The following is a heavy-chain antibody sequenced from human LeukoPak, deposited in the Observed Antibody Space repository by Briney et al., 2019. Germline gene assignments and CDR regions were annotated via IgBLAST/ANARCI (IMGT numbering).Heavy chain of an antibody. Sequence: GRSLRLSCAASGFTFSSYGMHWVRQAPGKGLVWVSRINPDESDTTSADSVKGRFTISRDNSKNTLYLQMNSLRAEDTAVYYCAKDPGVDNIVVVPAADGFDYWGQGTLVTVSS. CDR1: GFTFSSYG. J-gene: IGHJ4*02. V-gene: IGHV3-74*01. CDR2: INPDESDT. D-gene: IGHD2-2*01. CDR3: AKDPGVDNIVVVPAADGFDY.